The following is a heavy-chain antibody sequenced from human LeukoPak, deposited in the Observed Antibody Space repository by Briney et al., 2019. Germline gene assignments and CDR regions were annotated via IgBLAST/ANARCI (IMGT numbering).Heavy chain of an antibody. CDR1: GVIISSYA. CDR2: INGRGDNT. CDR3: AKGTEGYSYGNFDY. V-gene: IGHV3-23*01. Sequence: GGSLRLSCAASGVIISSYAMSWVRQAPGKGLEWVSAINGRGDNTYYADFVKGRFTISRDNSKSTVYLQMNSLRTEDTAVYYCAKGTEGYSYGNFDYWGQGTLVTVSS. D-gene: IGHD5-18*01. J-gene: IGHJ4*02.